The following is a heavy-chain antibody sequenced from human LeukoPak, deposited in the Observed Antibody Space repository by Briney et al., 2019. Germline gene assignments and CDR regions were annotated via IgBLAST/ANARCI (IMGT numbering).Heavy chain of an antibody. CDR2: INGTGVNT. J-gene: IGHJ4*02. CDR1: GFTFVNYG. CDR3: ANLYGDYPLA. Sequence: PGGSLRLSCAAPGFTFVNYGMSWVRQAPGKGLEFVSAINGTGVNTYYADSVKGRFIISKDNSKNTLHLQMNSLRAEDTAVYYCANLYGDYPLAWGQGTLVTVSS. V-gene: IGHV3-23*01. D-gene: IGHD4-17*01.